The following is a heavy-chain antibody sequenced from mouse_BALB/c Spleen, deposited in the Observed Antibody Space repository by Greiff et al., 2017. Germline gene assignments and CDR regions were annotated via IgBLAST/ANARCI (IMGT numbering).Heavy chain of an antibody. Sequence: QVQLQQSGAELMKPGASVKISCKATGYTFSSYWIEWVKQRPGHGLEWIGEILPGSGSTNYNEKFKGKATFTADTSSNTAYMQLSSLTSEDSAVYYCARRGDYGSSSYYFDYWGQGTTLTVSS. CDR2: ILPGSGST. CDR3: ARRGDYGSSSYYFDY. CDR1: GYTFSSYW. D-gene: IGHD1-1*01. J-gene: IGHJ2*01. V-gene: IGHV1-9*01.